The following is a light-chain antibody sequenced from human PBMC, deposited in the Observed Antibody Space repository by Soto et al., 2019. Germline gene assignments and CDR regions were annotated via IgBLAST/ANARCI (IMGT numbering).Light chain of an antibody. Sequence: TVITQSPATLSVSPGERATLSCRCSQSVSSSYLAWYQQKPGQAPGPLIYGASSRATGIPDRFSGSGSGTDFTLTISRLEPEDFAVYYCQQYGRSPWTFGQGTKVDIK. CDR1: QSVSSSY. CDR2: GAS. J-gene: IGKJ1*01. CDR3: QQYGRSPWT. V-gene: IGKV3-20*01.